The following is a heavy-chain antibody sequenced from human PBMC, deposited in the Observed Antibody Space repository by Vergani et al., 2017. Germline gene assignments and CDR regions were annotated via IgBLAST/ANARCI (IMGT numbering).Heavy chain of an antibody. D-gene: IGHD3-10*01. CDR2: ISYDGTYE. V-gene: IGHV3-30*04. J-gene: IGHJ4*02. CDR3: ANIPGVWFVDREGGFDY. CDR1: GFNFGYYA. Sequence: QVQLVESGGGVVQPGRSLRLSCAASGFNFGYYAMHWVRQAPGRGLEWVATISYDGTYEYYIESVKGRFTISRDNFKNTLSLQMNSLRPEDTALYYCANIPGVWFVDREGGFDYWGLGTLVTVSS.